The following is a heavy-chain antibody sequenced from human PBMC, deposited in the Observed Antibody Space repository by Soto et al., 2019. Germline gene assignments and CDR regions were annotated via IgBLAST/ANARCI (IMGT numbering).Heavy chain of an antibody. CDR1: GFTFTDHY. CDR2: VKNKPNSYTT. Sequence: PGGSLRLSCAASGFTFTDHYMDWVRQAPGKGLEWVGRVKNKPNSYTTEYAASVQGRFTISRDDSKNSLYLQMNTLRTEDTAVYYCARGATSRALDIWGPGTMVAVST. CDR3: ARGATSRALDI. V-gene: IGHV3-72*01. J-gene: IGHJ3*02. D-gene: IGHD1-26*01.